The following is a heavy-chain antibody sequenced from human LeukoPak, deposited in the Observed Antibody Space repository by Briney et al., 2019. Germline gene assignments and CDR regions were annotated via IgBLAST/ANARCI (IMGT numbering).Heavy chain of an antibody. J-gene: IGHJ4*02. Sequence: GGSQRLSCAASGFTFSSYAMYWVRQAPGKGLEWVSGIFGSGGSTHYADSVKGRFTISRDNSKNTVYLQMNSLRAEDTAVYYCAKTTTGYSSGRFPGWPVDYWGQGTLVTVSS. V-gene: IGHV3-23*01. D-gene: IGHD6-19*01. CDR3: AKTTTGYSSGRFPGWPVDY. CDR1: GFTFSSYA. CDR2: IFGSGGST.